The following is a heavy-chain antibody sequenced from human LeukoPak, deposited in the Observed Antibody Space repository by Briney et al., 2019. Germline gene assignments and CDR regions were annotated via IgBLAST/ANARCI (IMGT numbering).Heavy chain of an antibody. Sequence: GSLRLSCAASGFTFSSYWMSWVRQAPGKGLEWVANIKQDGSEKYYVDSVKGRFTISRDNAKNSLYLQMNNLRSEDTAVYYCARDLLGSGSQDDAFDIWGQGTMVTVSS. D-gene: IGHD3-10*01. CDR3: ARDLLGSGSQDDAFDI. J-gene: IGHJ3*02. V-gene: IGHV3-7*03. CDR1: GFTFSSYW. CDR2: IKQDGSEK.